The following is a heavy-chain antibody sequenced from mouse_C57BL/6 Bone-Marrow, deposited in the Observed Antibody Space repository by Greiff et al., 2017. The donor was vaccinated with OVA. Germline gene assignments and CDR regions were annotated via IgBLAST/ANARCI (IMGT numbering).Heavy chain of an antibody. CDR3: ARHGASSIYYGYAWFAY. J-gene: IGHJ3*01. CDR2: FYPGSGSI. V-gene: IGHV1-62-2*01. D-gene: IGHD2-2*01. CDR1: GYTFTEYT. Sequence: VQLQESGAELVKPGASVKLSCKASGYTFTEYTIHWVKQRSGQGLEWIGWFYPGSGSIKYNEKFKDKATLTADKSSSTVYMELSRLTSEDSAVYFCARHGASSIYYGYAWFAYWGQGTLVTVSA.